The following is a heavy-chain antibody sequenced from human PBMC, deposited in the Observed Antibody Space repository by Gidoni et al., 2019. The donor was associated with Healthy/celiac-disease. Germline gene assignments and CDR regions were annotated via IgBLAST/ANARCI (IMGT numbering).Heavy chain of an antibody. CDR2: ISSSSSYI. CDR3: ARDMRYSSSWTGRDY. D-gene: IGHD6-13*01. CDR1: GFTFSIYS. J-gene: IGHJ4*02. V-gene: IGHV3-21*01. Sequence: EVQLVESGGGLVKPGGSLSLSCAAPGFTFSIYSMTWVRQAPGKGLEWVSSISSSSSYIYYADSVKGRFTISRDNAKNSLYLQMNSLRAEDTAVYYCARDMRYSSSWTGRDYWGQGTLVTVSS.